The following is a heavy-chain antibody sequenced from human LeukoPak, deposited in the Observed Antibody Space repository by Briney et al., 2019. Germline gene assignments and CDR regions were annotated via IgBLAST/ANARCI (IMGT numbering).Heavy chain of an antibody. J-gene: IGHJ6*03. CDR2: ISWNSGNI. CDR1: GFTFDDYA. V-gene: IGHV3-9*01. Sequence: PGGSLRLSCAASGFTFDDYAMHWVRQAPGKGLEWVSGISWNSGNIGYADSVKGRFTISRDNSKNTLYLQMNSLRAEDTAVYYCAKIPYSAAWYSSSSAYYYYYMDVWGKGTTVTVSS. D-gene: IGHD6-6*01. CDR3: AKIPYSAAWYSSSSAYYYYYMDV.